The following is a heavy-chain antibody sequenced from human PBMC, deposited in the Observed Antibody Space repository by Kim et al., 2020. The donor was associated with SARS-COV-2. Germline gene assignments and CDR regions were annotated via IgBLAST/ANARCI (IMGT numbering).Heavy chain of an antibody. D-gene: IGHD3-10*01. CDR3: ARDASGSYLFDY. Sequence: YYNPTLKSRVTISVDTSKNQFSLKLGSVTAADTAVYYCARDASGSYLFDYWGQGTLVTVSS. V-gene: IGHV4-39*07. J-gene: IGHJ4*02.